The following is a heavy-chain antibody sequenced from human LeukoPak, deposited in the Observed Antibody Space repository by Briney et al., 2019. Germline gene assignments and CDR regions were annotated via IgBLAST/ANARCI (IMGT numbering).Heavy chain of an antibody. V-gene: IGHV1-69*05. CDR3: ARALAGYSSSWYYFDY. D-gene: IGHD6-13*01. CDR2: IIPIFGTA. J-gene: IGHJ4*02. Sequence: SVKVSCKASGGTFSSYAISWVRQAPGQGLEWMGGIIPIFGTANYAQKFQGRVTITTDESTSTAYMELSSLRSEDTAVYYCARALAGYSSSWYYFDYWGQGTPVTVSS. CDR1: GGTFSSYA.